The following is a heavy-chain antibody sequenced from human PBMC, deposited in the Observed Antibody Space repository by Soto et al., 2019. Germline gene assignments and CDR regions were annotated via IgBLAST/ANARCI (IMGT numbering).Heavy chain of an antibody. CDR3: ARSAAAGAFGMDV. CDR1: GGSFSGYY. J-gene: IGHJ6*02. CDR2: INHSGST. D-gene: IGHD6-13*01. V-gene: IGHV4-34*01. Sequence: QVQLQQWGAGLLKSSETLSLTCAVYGGSFSGYYWSWIRQPPGKGLEWIGKINHSGSTNYNPSLKSGITISIDTSMNQFSLKVNSVTAADTAVYYCARSAAAGAFGMDVWGPGTTVTVSS.